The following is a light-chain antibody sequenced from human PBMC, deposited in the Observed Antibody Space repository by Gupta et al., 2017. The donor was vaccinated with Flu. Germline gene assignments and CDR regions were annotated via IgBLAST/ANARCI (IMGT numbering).Light chain of an antibody. J-gene: IGLJ2*01. V-gene: IGLV2-14*01. Sequence: QSALTQPASVSGSPGPSITISCTGTPSDVGGYNSVSWYQQRPGTAPKLMIYDVSNRPSGISNRFSGSKSGNTASLTISGLQAEDEADYYCSSYTSGSTLVVAFGGGTKLTVL. CDR1: PSDVGGYNS. CDR3: SSYTSGSTLVVA. CDR2: DVS.